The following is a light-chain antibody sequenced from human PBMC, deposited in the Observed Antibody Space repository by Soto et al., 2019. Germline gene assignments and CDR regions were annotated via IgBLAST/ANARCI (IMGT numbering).Light chain of an antibody. V-gene: IGKV3-11*01. Sequence: EIVLTQSPATLSLSPGERATLSCRASQSVSSYLAWYQQKPGQAPRLLIDDASNRATGIPARFSGSGSGTDLTFTISSLEPEDFALYSCQQRSNWPYTFGQVTKLEIE. CDR3: QQRSNWPYT. CDR2: DAS. CDR1: QSVSSY. J-gene: IGKJ2*01.